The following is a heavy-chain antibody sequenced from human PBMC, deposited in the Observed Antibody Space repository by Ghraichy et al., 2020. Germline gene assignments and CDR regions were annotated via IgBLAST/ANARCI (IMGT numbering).Heavy chain of an antibody. J-gene: IGHJ5*02. V-gene: IGHV4-59*01. Sequence: SQTLSLTCTVSGGSISSYYWSWIRQPPGKGLEWIGYIYYSGSTNYNPSLKSRVTISVDTSKNQFSLKLSSVTAADTAVYYCARGGRRDGYNPWGQGTLVTVSS. CDR1: GGSISSYY. D-gene: IGHD5-24*01. CDR2: IYYSGST. CDR3: ARGGRRDGYNP.